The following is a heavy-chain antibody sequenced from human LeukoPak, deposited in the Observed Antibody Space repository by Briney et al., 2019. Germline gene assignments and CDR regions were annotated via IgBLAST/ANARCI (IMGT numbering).Heavy chain of an antibody. CDR2: IYYSGST. Sequence: PSETLSLTCTVSGGSISSYYWSWIRQPPGKGLEWIGYIYYSGSTNYNPSLKSRVTISVDTSKNQFSLKLSSVTAADTAVYYCARDLYNWNYWAFYYYYYMDVWGKGTTVTVSS. CDR1: GGSISSYY. J-gene: IGHJ6*03. CDR3: ARDLYNWNYWAFYYYYYMDV. V-gene: IGHV4-59*01. D-gene: IGHD1-7*01.